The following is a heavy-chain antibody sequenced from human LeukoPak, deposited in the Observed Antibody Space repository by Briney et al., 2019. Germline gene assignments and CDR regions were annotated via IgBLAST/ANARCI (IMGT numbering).Heavy chain of an antibody. CDR1: GFTFSNYN. V-gene: IGHV3-23*01. J-gene: IGHJ3*02. CDR2: ISGSGGST. CDR3: AKDSYVGPLSDSSGYFRPDAFDI. Sequence: AGGSLRLSCAASGFTFSNYNMNWVRQAPGKGLEWVSAISGSGGSTYYADSVKARFTSSRDNTKNTLYLQMNSLRAEETAVYYCAKDSYVGPLSDSSGYFRPDAFDIWGQGTMVTVSS. D-gene: IGHD3-22*01.